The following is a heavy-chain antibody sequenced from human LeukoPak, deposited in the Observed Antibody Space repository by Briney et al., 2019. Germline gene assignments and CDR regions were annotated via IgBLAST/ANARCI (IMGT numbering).Heavy chain of an antibody. CDR3: ARGRGDYGALAFDI. CDR1: GGSISTYY. Sequence: SETLSLTCTVSGGSISTYYWSWIRQPPGKGLEWIGYIYYSGSTNYNPSLKSRVTISVDTSKNQFSLKLSSVTAADTAVYYCARGRGDYGALAFDIWGQGTMVTVSS. D-gene: IGHD4-17*01. V-gene: IGHV4-59*01. CDR2: IYYSGST. J-gene: IGHJ3*02.